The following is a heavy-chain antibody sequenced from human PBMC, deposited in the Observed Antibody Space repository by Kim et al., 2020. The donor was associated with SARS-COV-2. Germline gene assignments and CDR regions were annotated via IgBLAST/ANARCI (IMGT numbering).Heavy chain of an antibody. V-gene: IGHV4-59*13. D-gene: IGHD3-22*01. CDR1: GGSISSYY. CDR3: ARAGGEDYYDSSGYFYYYYYGMDV. CDR2: IYYSGST. Sequence: SETLSLTCTVSGGSISSYYWSWIRQPPGKGLEWIGYIYYSGSTNYNPSLKSRVTISVDTSKNQFSLKLSSVTAADTAVYYCARAGGEDYYDSSGYFYYYYYGMDVWGQGTTVTVSS. J-gene: IGHJ6*02.